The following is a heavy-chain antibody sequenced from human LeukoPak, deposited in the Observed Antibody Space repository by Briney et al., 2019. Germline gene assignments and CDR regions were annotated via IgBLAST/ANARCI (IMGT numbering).Heavy chain of an antibody. J-gene: IGHJ4*02. CDR3: ASQNGWFGPNLDY. CDR2: MFYSGST. D-gene: IGHD3-10*01. V-gene: IGHV4-39*01. CDR1: GDSISSSSYY. Sequence: PSETLSLTCTVSGDSISSSSYYWGWIRQPPGKGLEWIGCMFYSGSTYYNPSLKSRVTISVDTSKNQFSLKLSSVTAADTAVYYCASQNGWFGPNLDYWGQGTLVIVSS.